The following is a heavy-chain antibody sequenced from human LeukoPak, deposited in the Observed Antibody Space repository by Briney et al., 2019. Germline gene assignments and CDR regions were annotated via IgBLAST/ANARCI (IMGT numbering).Heavy chain of an antibody. CDR3: ARLISGSYLSGSTCWFDP. CDR1: GFTFSDYY. V-gene: IGHV3-11*01. CDR2: ISSSGSTI. D-gene: IGHD3-10*01. Sequence: PGGSLRLSCAASGFTFSDYYMSWIRQAPGKGLEWVSYISSSGSTIYYADSVKGRFTISRDNAKNSLYLQMNSLRAEDTAVYYCARLISGSYLSGSTCWFDPWGQGTLVTVSS. J-gene: IGHJ5*02.